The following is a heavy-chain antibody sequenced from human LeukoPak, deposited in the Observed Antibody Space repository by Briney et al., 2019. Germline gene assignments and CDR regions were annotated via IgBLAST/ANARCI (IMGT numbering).Heavy chain of an antibody. V-gene: IGHV3-7*01. CDR3: ARVSHDYGDYPFDY. CDR2: IKQDGSEK. Sequence: GGSLRLSCAASGFTFSSYWMSWVRQAPGKGLEWVANIKQDGSEKQYVDSLKGRVTISRDNAKNSLYLEMNSLRAEDTAVYYCARVSHDYGDYPFDYWGQGTLVTVSS. J-gene: IGHJ4*02. D-gene: IGHD4-17*01. CDR1: GFTFSSYW.